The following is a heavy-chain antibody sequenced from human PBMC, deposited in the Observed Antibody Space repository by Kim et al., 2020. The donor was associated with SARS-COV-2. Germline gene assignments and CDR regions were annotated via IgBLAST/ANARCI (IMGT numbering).Heavy chain of an antibody. Sequence: GESLKISCKGSGYSFSSYWIGWVRQMPGKGLEWMGIIHPGDSNIIYRPSFQGQVTISADKSISTAYLQWSSLKASDTAMYYCARLGPEGDFPFGYWGQGTLVTVSS. J-gene: IGHJ4*02. V-gene: IGHV5-51*01. D-gene: IGHD2-21*02. CDR1: GYSFSSYW. CDR3: ARLGPEGDFPFGY. CDR2: IHPGDSNI.